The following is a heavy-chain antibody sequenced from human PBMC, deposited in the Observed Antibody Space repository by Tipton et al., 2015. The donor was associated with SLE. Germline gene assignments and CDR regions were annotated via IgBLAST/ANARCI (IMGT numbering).Heavy chain of an antibody. J-gene: IGHJ4*02. CDR2: ISSSSSYI. D-gene: IGHD6-13*01. V-gene: IGHV3-21*04. Sequence: GSLRLSCAASGFTFSSYAMSWVRQAPGKGLEWVSSISSSSSYIYYADSVKGRFTISGDNAKNSLYLQMNSLRAEDTAVYYCAKQPYSSSYVDYWGQGTLVTVSS. CDR1: GFTFSSYA. CDR3: AKQPYSSSYVDY.